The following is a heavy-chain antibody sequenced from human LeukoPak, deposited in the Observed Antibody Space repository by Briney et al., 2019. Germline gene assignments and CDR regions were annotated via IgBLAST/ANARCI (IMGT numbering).Heavy chain of an antibody. J-gene: IGHJ5*02. CDR2: ISSSSSTL. Sequence: QSGGSLRLSCAVSGFTFSRYSMNWVRQAPGKGLEWVSYISSSSSTLYYADSVKGRFSISRDNAKTSLYLQMNSLRAEDTAVYYCASGAEGYVFDPWGQGTLVTVSS. D-gene: IGHD5-12*01. CDR1: GFTFSRYS. V-gene: IGHV3-48*01. CDR3: ASGAEGYVFDP.